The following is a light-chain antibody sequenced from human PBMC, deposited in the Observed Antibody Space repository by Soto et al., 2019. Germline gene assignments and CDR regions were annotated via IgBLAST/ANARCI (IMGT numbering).Light chain of an antibody. CDR1: SSNIGSNT. Sequence: QLVLTQAPSASGTPGQRVTISCSGSSSNIGSNTVSWYQQVPGTAPKVLIYSNVQRPSGVPDRFSGSKSGTSASLAIGGLHSEDEADYYCAAWDGSLNGWVFGGGTKLTVL. CDR2: SNV. J-gene: IGLJ3*02. V-gene: IGLV1-44*01. CDR3: AAWDGSLNGWV.